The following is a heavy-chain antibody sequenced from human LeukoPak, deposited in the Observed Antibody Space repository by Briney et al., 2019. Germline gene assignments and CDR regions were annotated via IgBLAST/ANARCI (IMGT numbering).Heavy chain of an antibody. Sequence: PGGSLRLSCAASRFTFSSYSMNWVRQAPGKGLEWVSGISDSGDKTFYADSVRGRFSISRDNSKNTLHLQLNSLRVEDMGVYYCAKDRTTRYYYMDVWGNGTTVAISS. CDR2: ISDSGDKT. J-gene: IGHJ6*03. D-gene: IGHD2/OR15-2a*01. CDR1: RFTFSSYS. V-gene: IGHV3-23*01. CDR3: AKDRTTRYYYMDV.